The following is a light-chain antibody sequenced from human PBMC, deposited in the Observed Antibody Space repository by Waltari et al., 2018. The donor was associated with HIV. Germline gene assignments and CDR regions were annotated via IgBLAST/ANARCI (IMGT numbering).Light chain of an antibody. CDR3: QKYNSAPWT. Sequence: DIQMTQSPSSLSASVGDRVTITCRASQGISNYLDWYQQKPGKVPKLLIYAASTLQSGVPSRFSGSGAGTDFTLTISSLQPEEVATYYCQKYNSAPWTFGQGTKVEIK. CDR1: QGISNY. CDR2: AAS. J-gene: IGKJ1*01. V-gene: IGKV1-27*01.